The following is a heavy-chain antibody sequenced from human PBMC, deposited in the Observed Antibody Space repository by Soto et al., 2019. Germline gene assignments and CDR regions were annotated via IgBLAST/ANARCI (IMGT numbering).Heavy chain of an antibody. CDR1: GFTFSSYG. J-gene: IGHJ3*02. V-gene: IGHV3-23*01. D-gene: IGHD1-26*01. Sequence: LRLSCAASGFTFSSYGMSWVRQAPGKGLEWVSVISDSGGRTYYADSVKGRFTISRDNSKNTLYLQVSSLRAEDTAVYYCAKRAHSGSYYSAFDIWGQGTMVTVSS. CDR3: AKRAHSGSYYSAFDI. CDR2: ISDSGGRT.